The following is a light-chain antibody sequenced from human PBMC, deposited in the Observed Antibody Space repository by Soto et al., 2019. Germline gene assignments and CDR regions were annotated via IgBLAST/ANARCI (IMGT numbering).Light chain of an antibody. V-gene: IGKV3-20*01. Sequence: EIVLTQSPATLSLSPGERATLSCRTSQSVSSHLAWYQQKPGQAPRLLIHDASSRATGTPARFSGSGFGTDFTLTISRLEPEDFAVYYCQQYGDSPTFGQGTRLEIK. CDR3: QQYGDSPT. CDR1: QSVSSH. CDR2: DAS. J-gene: IGKJ5*01.